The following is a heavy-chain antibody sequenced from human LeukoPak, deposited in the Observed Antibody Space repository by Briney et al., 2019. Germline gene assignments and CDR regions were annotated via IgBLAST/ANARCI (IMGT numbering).Heavy chain of an antibody. D-gene: IGHD2-15*01. J-gene: IGHJ4*02. V-gene: IGHV3-21*01. CDR3: AREAAYFDY. CDR1: GFTFNNYN. Sequence: GGSLRLSCAASGFTFNNYNMNWVRQAPGMGLEWVSSISSSSAYIYYADSVKGRFTISRDNAKNSLSLQMNSLRAEDTAVYYCAREAAYFDYWGQGILVTVSS. CDR2: ISSSSAYI.